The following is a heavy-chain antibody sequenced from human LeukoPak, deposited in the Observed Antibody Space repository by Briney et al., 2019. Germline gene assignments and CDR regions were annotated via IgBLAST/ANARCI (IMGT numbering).Heavy chain of an antibody. CDR1: GGTFTSYA. Sequence: AVKVTCNASGGTFTSYAISWGRQAPAPGLEWMGGIIPIFGTANYAQKYQGRVTITTDESRGKAYMKLNMQRTRDKAVDTSARAFGEYYDSKACYYMDVWGKATTLTDSS. D-gene: IGHD3-22*01. V-gene: IGHV1-69*05. CDR2: IIPIFGTA. CDR3: ARAFGEYYDSKACYYMDV. J-gene: IGHJ6*03.